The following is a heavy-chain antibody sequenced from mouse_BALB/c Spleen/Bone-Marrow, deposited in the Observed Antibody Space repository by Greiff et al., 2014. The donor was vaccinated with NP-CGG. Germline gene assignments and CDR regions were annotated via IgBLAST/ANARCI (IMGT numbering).Heavy chain of an antibody. V-gene: IGHV1S81*02. D-gene: IGHD3-3*01. Sequence: QVQLKESGAELVKPGASVKLSCKASGYTFTSYRMHWVKQRPGQGLEWIGEINPSNGRTNYNEKFKSKATLTVDKSSSTAYMQLSSLTSEDSAVYYCARGDGFAWFAYWGQGTLVTVSA. J-gene: IGHJ3*01. CDR2: INPSNGRT. CDR3: ARGDGFAWFAY. CDR1: GYTFTSYR.